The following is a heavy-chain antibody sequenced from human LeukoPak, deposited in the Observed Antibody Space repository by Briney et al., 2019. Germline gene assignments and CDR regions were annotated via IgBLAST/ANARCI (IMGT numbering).Heavy chain of an antibody. Sequence: GASVNVSCKASGYTFTSYDINWVRQATGQGLEWMGWMNPNSGNTGYAQKFQGRVTMTRNTSISTAYMELSSLRSEDTAVYYCARGRAMAAGAFDIWGQGTMVTVSS. CDR2: MNPNSGNT. CDR1: GYTFTSYD. V-gene: IGHV1-8*01. J-gene: IGHJ3*02. CDR3: ARGRAMAAGAFDI. D-gene: IGHD5-18*01.